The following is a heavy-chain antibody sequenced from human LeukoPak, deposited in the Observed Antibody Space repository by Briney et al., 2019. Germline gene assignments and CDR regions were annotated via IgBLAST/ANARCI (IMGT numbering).Heavy chain of an antibody. CDR1: GYSISSGYY. D-gene: IGHD6-19*01. CDR2: IYYSGST. Sequence: SETLSLTCSVSGYSISSGYYWGWIRQPPGKGLEWIGYIYYSGSTNYNPSLKSRVTISVDTSKNQFSLKLSSVTAADTAVYYCAREVVAGWFDPWGQGTLVTVSS. V-gene: IGHV4-61*01. J-gene: IGHJ5*02. CDR3: AREVVAGWFDP.